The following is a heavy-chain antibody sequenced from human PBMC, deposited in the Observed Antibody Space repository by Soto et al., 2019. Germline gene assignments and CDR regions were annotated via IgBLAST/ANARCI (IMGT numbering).Heavy chain of an antibody. J-gene: IGHJ2*01. CDR1: GYTFTTYS. D-gene: IGHD6-13*01. CDR3: ARVRVSGGWHFDL. CDR2: VSAYNGDT. Sequence: QVELVQSGAEVKKAGASVKVSCKASGYTFTTYSISWVRQAPGQGLEWMGWVSAYNGDTNYAQKFQGGVTMTTDISTRIAYMELRSLRSDDTAVYYCARVRVSGGWHFDLWGRGTLVTVSS. V-gene: IGHV1-18*04.